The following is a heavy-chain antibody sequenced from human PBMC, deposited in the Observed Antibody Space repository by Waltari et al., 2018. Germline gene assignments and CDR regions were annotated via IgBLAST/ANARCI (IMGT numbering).Heavy chain of an antibody. CDR3: ATLRIARGFDY. CDR2: ISYDGSNK. J-gene: IGHJ4*02. CDR1: GFTFSSYG. D-gene: IGHD3-10*01. V-gene: IGHV3-30*03. Sequence: QVQLVESGGGVVQPGRSLRLSCAASGFTFSSYGMHWVRQAPGKGLEWVAVISYDGSNKYYADSVKGRFTISRDKSKNTLYLQMNSLGAEDTAVYYCATLRIARGFDYWGQGTLVTVSS.